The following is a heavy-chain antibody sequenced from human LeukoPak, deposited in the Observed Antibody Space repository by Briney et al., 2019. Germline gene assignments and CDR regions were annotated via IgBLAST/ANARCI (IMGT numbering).Heavy chain of an antibody. D-gene: IGHD6-19*01. J-gene: IGHJ4*02. CDR3: ARARRPGIAVAGCGY. CDR1: GYTFTGYY. V-gene: IGHV1-2*02. CDR2: INPNSGGT. Sequence: ASVKVSCKASGYTFTGYYMHWVRQAPGQGLEWMGWINPNSGGTNYAQKFQGRVTMTRDTSISTAYMELSRLRSDDTAVYYCARARRPGIAVAGCGYWGQGTLVTVSS.